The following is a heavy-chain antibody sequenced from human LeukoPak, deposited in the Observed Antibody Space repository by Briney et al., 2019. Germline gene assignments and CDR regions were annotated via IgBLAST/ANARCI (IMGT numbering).Heavy chain of an antibody. CDR3: ARRPHNYDILTGFDY. V-gene: IGHV1-69*04. Sequence: WASVKVSCKASGGTFSSYAISWVRQAPGQGLEWMGRIIPILGIANYAQKFQGRVTITADKSTSTAYMELSSLRSEDTAVYYCARRPHNYDILTGFDYWGQGTLVTVSS. CDR2: IIPILGIA. CDR1: GGTFSSYA. J-gene: IGHJ4*02. D-gene: IGHD3-9*01.